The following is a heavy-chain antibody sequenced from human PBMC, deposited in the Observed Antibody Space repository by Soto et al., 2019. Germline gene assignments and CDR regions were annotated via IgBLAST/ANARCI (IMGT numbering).Heavy chain of an antibody. CDR1: GYTFTSYA. Sequence: ASVKVSCKASGYTFTSYAMHWVRQAPGQRLEWMGWINAGNGNTKYSQKFQGRVTITRDTSASTAYMELSSLRSEDTAVYYCARAMDYYDRKTPNALYYWGQGTLVTVSS. D-gene: IGHD3-22*01. J-gene: IGHJ4*02. CDR2: INAGNGNT. V-gene: IGHV1-3*01. CDR3: ARAMDYYDRKTPNALYY.